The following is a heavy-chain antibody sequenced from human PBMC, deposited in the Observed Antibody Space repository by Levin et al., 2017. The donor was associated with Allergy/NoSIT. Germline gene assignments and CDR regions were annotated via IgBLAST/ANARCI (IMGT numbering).Heavy chain of an antibody. J-gene: IGHJ3*02. Sequence: GGSLRLSCAASGFTFSNYWMHWVRQTPGKGLVWVSRINSDGSSTSYADSVKGRFTISRDNAKNTLYLQMNSLRAEDTAVYYCARDTWGPPNYYHDAFDMWGQGTMVTVSS. D-gene: IGHD3-10*01. CDR2: INSDGSST. CDR3: ARDTWGPPNYYHDAFDM. V-gene: IGHV3-74*01. CDR1: GFTFSNYW.